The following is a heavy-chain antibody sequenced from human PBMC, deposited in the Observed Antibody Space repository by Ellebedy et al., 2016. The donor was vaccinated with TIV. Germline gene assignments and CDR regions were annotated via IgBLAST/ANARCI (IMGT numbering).Heavy chain of an antibody. CDR3: AMSGLFDY. D-gene: IGHD3-3*01. V-gene: IGHV3-64D*06. Sequence: GGSLRLSXSVTGIVISNHNIHWVRQAPGKGLEYVSFISSSGGSTDYADSVKGRFTISRDNSKNTVYLQMSSLRVDDTAVYFCAMSGLFDYWGQGTQVTVSS. CDR1: GIVISNHN. CDR2: ISSSGGST. J-gene: IGHJ4*02.